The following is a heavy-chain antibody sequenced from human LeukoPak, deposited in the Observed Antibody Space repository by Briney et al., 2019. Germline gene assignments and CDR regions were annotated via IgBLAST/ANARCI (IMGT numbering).Heavy chain of an antibody. CDR1: GGTFSSSA. CDR2: IIPIFGTA. CDR3: ARGPPITVVTSGYFDY. V-gene: IGHV1-69*05. Sequence: GSSVKVSCKASGGTFSSSAISWVRQAPGQGLEWMGGIIPIFGTANYAQEFQGRVTITTDESTSTAYMELSSLRSEDTAVYYCARGPPITVVTSGYFDYWGQGTLVTVSS. D-gene: IGHD4-23*01. J-gene: IGHJ4*02.